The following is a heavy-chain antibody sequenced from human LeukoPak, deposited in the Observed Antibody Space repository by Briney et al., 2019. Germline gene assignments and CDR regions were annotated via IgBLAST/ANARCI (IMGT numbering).Heavy chain of an antibody. D-gene: IGHD3-10*01. J-gene: IGHJ4*02. V-gene: IGHV4-61*02. CDR1: GGSISSGSYY. CDR3: ASSGH. Sequence: KPSQTLSLTCTVSGGSISSGSYYWSWIRQPAGKGLEWTGRIYTSGSTNYDPSLKSRVTISVDTSKNQFSLKLSSVTAADTAVYYCASSGHWGQGTLVTVSS. CDR2: IYTSGST.